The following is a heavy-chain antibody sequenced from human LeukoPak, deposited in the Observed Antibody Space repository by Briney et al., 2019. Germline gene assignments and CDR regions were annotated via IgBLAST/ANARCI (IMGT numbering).Heavy chain of an antibody. D-gene: IGHD3-10*01. CDR1: GYTFTSYY. Sequence: ASVKVSCKASGYTFTSYYMHWVRQAPGQGLEWMGWINPNSGGTNYAQKFQGRVTMTRDTSISTAYMELSRLRSDDTAVYYCAREGEGITMVRGVSSRDAFDIWGQGTMVTVSS. CDR2: INPNSGGT. CDR3: AREGEGITMVRGVSSRDAFDI. J-gene: IGHJ3*02. V-gene: IGHV1-2*02.